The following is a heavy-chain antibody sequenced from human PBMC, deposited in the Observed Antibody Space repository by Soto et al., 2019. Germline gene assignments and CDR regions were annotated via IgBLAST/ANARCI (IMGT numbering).Heavy chain of an antibody. CDR2: IYHSGST. Sequence: QVQLQESGPGLVKPSGTLSLTCAVSSGSISSSNWWSWVRQPPGKGLEWIGEIYHSGSTNYNPSLKSRVTISVDKSKNQFSLKLSSVTAADTAVYYCARDSPSPLNCSGGSCAGMRYFDYWGQGTLVTVSS. V-gene: IGHV4-4*02. CDR1: SGSISSSNW. J-gene: IGHJ4*02. CDR3: ARDSPSPLNCSGGSCAGMRYFDY. D-gene: IGHD2-15*01.